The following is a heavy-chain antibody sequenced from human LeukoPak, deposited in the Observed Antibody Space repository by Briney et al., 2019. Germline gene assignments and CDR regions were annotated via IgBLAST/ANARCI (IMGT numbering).Heavy chain of an antibody. CDR3: ARYGYCYGMDV. J-gene: IGHJ6*02. V-gene: IGHV4-59*01. CDR1: GGSISSYY. Sequence: SETLSLTCTVSGGSISSYYWSWIRQPPGKGLEWIGYIYYSGSTNYNPSLKSRVTISVDTSKNQFSLKLSSVTAADTAVYYCARYGYCYGMDVWGQGTAVTVSS. D-gene: IGHD4-17*01. CDR2: IYYSGST.